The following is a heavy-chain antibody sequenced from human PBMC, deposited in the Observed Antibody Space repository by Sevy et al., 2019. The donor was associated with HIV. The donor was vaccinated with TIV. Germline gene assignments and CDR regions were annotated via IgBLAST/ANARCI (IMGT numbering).Heavy chain of an antibody. V-gene: IGHV1-69*13. CDR3: ARDHDRGITMVQGVITNPYYYYGMDV. J-gene: IGHJ6*02. CDR1: GGTFSSYA. D-gene: IGHD3-10*01. CDR2: IIPIFGTA. Sequence: ASVKVSCKASGGTFSSYAISWVRQAPGQGLEWMGGIIPIFGTANYAQKFQGRVTITADESTGTAYMELSSLRSEDTAVYYCARDHDRGITMVQGVITNPYYYYGMDVWGQGTTVTVSS.